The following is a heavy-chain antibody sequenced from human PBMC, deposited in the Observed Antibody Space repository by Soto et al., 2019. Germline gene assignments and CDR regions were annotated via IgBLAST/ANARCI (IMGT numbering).Heavy chain of an antibody. CDR1: GYTFTSYG. CDR3: ARDVGYFDWLTTSSTDYYYGMDV. D-gene: IGHD3-9*01. J-gene: IGHJ6*02. CDR2: ISAYNGNT. Sequence: QVQLVQSGAEVKKPGASVKVSCKASGYTFTSYGISWVRQTPGQGLEWMGWISAYNGNTNYAQKLQGRVTMTTDTSTITAYMELRGLRADDTAVYYCARDVGYFDWLTTSSTDYYYGMDVWGQGTTVTVSS. V-gene: IGHV1-18*01.